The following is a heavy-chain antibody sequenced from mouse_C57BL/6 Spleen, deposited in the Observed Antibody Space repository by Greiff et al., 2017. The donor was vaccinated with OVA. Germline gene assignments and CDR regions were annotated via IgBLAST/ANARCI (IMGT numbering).Heavy chain of an antibody. CDR1: GYTFTSYW. CDR3: ARGALWLRYFDV. CDR2: IDPSDSET. Sequence: QVQLKQPGAELVRPGSSVKLSCKASGYTFTSYWMHWVKQRPIQGLEWIGNIDPSDSETHYNQKFKDKATLTVDKSSSTAYMQLSSLTSEDSAVYYCARGALWLRYFDVWGTGTTVTVSS. J-gene: IGHJ1*03. D-gene: IGHD2-2*01. V-gene: IGHV1-52*01.